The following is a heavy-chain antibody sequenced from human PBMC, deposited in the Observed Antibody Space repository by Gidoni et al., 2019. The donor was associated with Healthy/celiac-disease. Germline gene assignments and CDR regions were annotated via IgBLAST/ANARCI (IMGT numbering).Heavy chain of an antibody. CDR2: ISYDGSNK. CDR3: ARDLRGFRFDSSGYSFDY. Sequence: QVQLVESGGGVVQPVRSLRLSCAASGFTSSSYARHWVRQAPGKGREWVAVISYDGSNKYYADSVKGRFTISRDNSKNTLYLQMNSLRAEDTAVYYCARDLRGFRFDSSGYSFDYCGQGTLVTVSS. CDR1: GFTSSSYA. J-gene: IGHJ4*02. V-gene: IGHV3-30-3*01. D-gene: IGHD3-22*01.